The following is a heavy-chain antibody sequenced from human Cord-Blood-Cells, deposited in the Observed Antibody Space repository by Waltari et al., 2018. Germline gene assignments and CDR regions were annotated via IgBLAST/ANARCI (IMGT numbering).Heavy chain of an antibody. CDR2: IIPIFGTA. V-gene: IGHV1-69*01. CDR3: ARVRLSYINSVDYYYMDV. CDR1: GGTFSSYA. D-gene: IGHD3-16*02. J-gene: IGHJ6*03. Sequence: QVQLVQSGAEVKKPGSSVKVSCKASGGTFSSYAISWVRQAPGQGLEWMGGIIPIFGTANYAQKFQGRVTITADESTSTAYMELSSLRSEDTAVYYCARVRLSYINSVDYYYMDVWGKGTTVTVSS.